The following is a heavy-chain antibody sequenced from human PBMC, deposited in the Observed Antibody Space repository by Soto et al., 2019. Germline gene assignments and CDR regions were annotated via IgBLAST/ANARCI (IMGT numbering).Heavy chain of an antibody. CDR2: IIPIFGTA. CDR3: ARVELGYCSGGSCSNWFDP. D-gene: IGHD2-15*01. CDR1: GGTFSSYA. J-gene: IGHJ5*02. V-gene: IGHV1-69*06. Sequence: QVQLVQSGAEVKKPGSSVKVSCKASGGTFSSYAISWVRQAPGQGLEWMGGIIPIFGTANYAQKFQGRVTITAVKSTSTAYLGLSSLGSEDTAVYYCARVELGYCSGGSCSNWFDPWGQGTLVTVSS.